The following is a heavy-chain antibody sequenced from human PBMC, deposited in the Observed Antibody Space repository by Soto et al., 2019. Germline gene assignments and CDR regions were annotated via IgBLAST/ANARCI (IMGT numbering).Heavy chain of an antibody. V-gene: IGHV1-69*13. J-gene: IGHJ4*02. CDR3: ARGAGTDDYVGGSYRYMWVYFDY. Sequence: SVKVSCKASGGTFSSYAISWVRQAPGQGLEWMGGIIPIFGTANYAQKFQGRVTITADESTSTAYMELSSLRSEDTAVYYCARGAGTDDYVGGSYRYMWVYFDYWGQGTLFTVSS. D-gene: IGHD3-16*02. CDR2: IIPIFGTA. CDR1: GGTFSSYA.